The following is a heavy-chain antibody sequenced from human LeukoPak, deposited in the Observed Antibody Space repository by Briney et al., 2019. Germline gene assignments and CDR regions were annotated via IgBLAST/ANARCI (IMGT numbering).Heavy chain of an antibody. CDR2: IYYRGNI. D-gene: IGHD5-24*01. CDR3: ARSDSRDGYNRDAFDI. V-gene: IGHV4-59*08. CDR1: GGSISSYY. J-gene: IGHJ3*02. Sequence: PSETLSLTCTVSGGSISSYYWSWIRQSPGKGLEWIGYIYYRGNINYNPSLKSRVTIPVDTSKNQFSLKLSSVTAADTAVYYCARSDSRDGYNRDAFDIWGQGTMVTVSS.